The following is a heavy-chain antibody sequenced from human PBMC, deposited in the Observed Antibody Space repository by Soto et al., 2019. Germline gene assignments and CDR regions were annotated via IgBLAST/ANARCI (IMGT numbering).Heavy chain of an antibody. Sequence: GGSLRLSCAASGFTFSSYTMSWVRQAPGKGLEWVSTISSSYSTYYADSVKGRFTISRDNSKNTLCLQMNSLIAEDTAIYYCAKLDYWGQGALVTVSS. CDR3: AKLDY. CDR2: ISSSYST. V-gene: IGHV3-23*01. J-gene: IGHJ4*02. CDR1: GFTFSSYT.